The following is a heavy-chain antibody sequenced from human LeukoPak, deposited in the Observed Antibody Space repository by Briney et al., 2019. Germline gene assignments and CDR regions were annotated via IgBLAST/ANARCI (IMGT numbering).Heavy chain of an antibody. V-gene: IGHV3-23*01. CDR1: GFTFSSYG. J-gene: IGHJ3*02. D-gene: IGHD3-22*01. CDR2: ISGSGGST. CDR3: AKILRQHYYDSSGYYHGAFDI. Sequence: PGGSLRLSCAASGFTFSSYGMSWVRQAPGKGLEWVSAISGSGGSTYYADSVKGRFTISRDNSKNTLYLQMNSLRAEDTAVYYCAKILRQHYYDSSGYYHGAFDIWGQGTMVTVSS.